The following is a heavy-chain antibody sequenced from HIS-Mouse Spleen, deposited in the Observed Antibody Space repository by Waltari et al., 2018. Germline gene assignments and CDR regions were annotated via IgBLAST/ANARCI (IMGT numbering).Heavy chain of an antibody. CDR1: GGSISSSSYY. CDR3: ARDYGDNWFDP. J-gene: IGHJ5*02. D-gene: IGHD4-17*01. CDR2: IYYSGST. V-gene: IGHV4-39*07. Sequence: SGPGLVKPSETLSLTCTVSGGSISSSSYYWGWIRQPPGKGLEWIGSIYYSGSTYYNPSLKSRVTISVDTSKNQFSLKLSSVTAADTAVYYCARDYGDNWFDPWGQGTLVTVSS.